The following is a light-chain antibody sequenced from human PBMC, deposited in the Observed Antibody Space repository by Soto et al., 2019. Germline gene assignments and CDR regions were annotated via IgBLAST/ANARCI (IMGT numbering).Light chain of an antibody. CDR1: QDIKTY. Sequence: IQLTQSPSSLSASVGDRVSITCRASQDIKTYLAWYQQKQGKAPKLLISGTFTLQSGVPSRCNASRSATDFTLTISRLQPEDFATDYCPHLNNYPPYTFGPGTKVDLE. V-gene: IGKV1-9*01. CDR2: GTF. J-gene: IGKJ3*01. CDR3: PHLNNYPPYT.